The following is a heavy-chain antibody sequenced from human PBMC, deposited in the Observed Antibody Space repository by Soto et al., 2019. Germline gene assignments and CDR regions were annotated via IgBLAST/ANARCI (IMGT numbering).Heavy chain of an antibody. CDR2: INPSGGST. CDR3: ARGGGSLPPGPVYDYVWGSYRLVY. V-gene: IGHV1-46*01. Sequence: ASVKVSCKASGGTFTSYYMHWVRQAPGQGLEWMGIINPSGGSTSYAQKFQGRVTMTRDTSTSTVYMELSSLRSEDTAVYYCARGGGSLPPGPVYDYVWGSYRLVYWGQGTLVTVSS. CDR1: GGTFTSYY. D-gene: IGHD3-16*02. J-gene: IGHJ4*02.